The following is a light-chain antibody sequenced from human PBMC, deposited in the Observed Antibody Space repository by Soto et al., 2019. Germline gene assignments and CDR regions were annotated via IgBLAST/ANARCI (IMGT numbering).Light chain of an antibody. V-gene: IGLV2-14*01. J-gene: IGLJ2*01. CDR1: SSDVGGYNY. Sequence: QSVLTQPASVSGSPGQSITISCTGSSSDVGGYNYVSWYQNHPGTAPKLMIYEVSNRPSGVSNRFSGSKSGNTASLTSSGLQAEDEADYYCSSYTSSSALVFGGGTQLTVL. CDR2: EVS. CDR3: SSYTSSSALV.